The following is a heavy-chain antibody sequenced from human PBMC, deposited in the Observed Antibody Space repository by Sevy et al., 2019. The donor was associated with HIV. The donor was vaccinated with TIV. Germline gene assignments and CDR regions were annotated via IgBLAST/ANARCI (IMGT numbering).Heavy chain of an antibody. D-gene: IGHD2-21*01. Sequence: GGSLRLSCAASGFTFSSYGMHWVRQAPGKGLEWVAVISYDGSNKYYADSVKGRFTISRDNSKNRLYLQMNSLRAEDTAVYYCAKDPLAYCGGDCYSAHFQHWGQGTLVTVSS. J-gene: IGHJ1*01. CDR1: GFTFSSYG. V-gene: IGHV3-30*18. CDR2: ISYDGSNK. CDR3: AKDPLAYCGGDCYSAHFQH.